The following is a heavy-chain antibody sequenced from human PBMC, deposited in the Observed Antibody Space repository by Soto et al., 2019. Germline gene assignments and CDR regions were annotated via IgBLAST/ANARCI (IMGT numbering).Heavy chain of an antibody. Sequence: ASVKVSCKASGYTFTSYGISWVRQAPGQGLEWMGIINAYSGNTNYAQKFQGRVTMTRDTSTSTVYMELSSLRSEDTAVYYCARDRPGYDFWSGYIPPYGMDVWGQGTTVTVSS. CDR2: INAYSGNT. D-gene: IGHD3-3*01. CDR1: GYTFTSYG. V-gene: IGHV1-18*01. J-gene: IGHJ6*02. CDR3: ARDRPGYDFWSGYIPPYGMDV.